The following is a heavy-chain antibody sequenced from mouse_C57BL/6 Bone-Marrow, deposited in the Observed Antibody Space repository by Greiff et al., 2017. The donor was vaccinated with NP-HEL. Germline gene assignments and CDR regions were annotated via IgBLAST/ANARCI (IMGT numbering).Heavy chain of an antibody. V-gene: IGHV1-76*01. J-gene: IGHJ3*01. Sequence: VQLQESGAELVRPGASVKLSCKASGYTFTDYYINWVKQRPGQGLEWIARIYPGSGNTYYNEKFKVKATLTAEKSSSTAYMQLRSLTSEDSAVYFCARSYGNYSWFAYWGQGTLVTVSA. CDR3: ARSYGNYSWFAY. CDR1: GYTFTDYY. D-gene: IGHD2-1*01. CDR2: IYPGSGNT.